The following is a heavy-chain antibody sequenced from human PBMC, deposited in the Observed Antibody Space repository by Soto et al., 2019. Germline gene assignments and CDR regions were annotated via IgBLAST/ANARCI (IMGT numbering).Heavy chain of an antibody. Sequence: SETLSLTCTVSGGSISSYYWSWIRQPPGKGLEWIGYIYYSGSTNYNPSLKSRVTISVDTSKNQFSLKLSSVTAADTAVYYCARDYGSGSYYGYYYGMDVCGQGTTVTVSS. CDR1: GGSISSYY. D-gene: IGHD3-10*01. V-gene: IGHV4-59*01. CDR2: IYYSGST. CDR3: ARDYGSGSYYGYYYGMDV. J-gene: IGHJ6*02.